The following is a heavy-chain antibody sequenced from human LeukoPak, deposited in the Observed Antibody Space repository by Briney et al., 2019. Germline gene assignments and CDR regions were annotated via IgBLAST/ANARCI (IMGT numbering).Heavy chain of an antibody. J-gene: IGHJ4*02. D-gene: IGHD3-9*01. CDR2: IYSGGST. CDR3: ARAGGDILTGYPSHYFDY. Sequence: GSLRLSCAASGFTVSSNYMSWVRQAPGKGLEWVSVIYSGGSTYYADSVKGRFTISRDNSKNTLYLQMNSLRAEDTAVYYCARAGGDILTGYPSHYFDYWGQGTLVTVSS. V-gene: IGHV3-66*01. CDR1: GFTVSSNY.